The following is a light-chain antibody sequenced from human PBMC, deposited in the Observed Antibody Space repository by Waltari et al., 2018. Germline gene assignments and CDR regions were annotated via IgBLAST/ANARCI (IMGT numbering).Light chain of an antibody. Sequence: QSVLTQPPSASGTPGQRVTISCSGRSSNIGSNYVYWYQHVPGAAPKLLIYRNNQRPTGGPARFSGSKSGTSASLAISGLRSEDEADYYCAAWDDSLSRWLLGGGTKLTVL. J-gene: IGLJ3*02. V-gene: IGLV1-47*01. CDR2: RNN. CDR1: SSNIGSNY. CDR3: AAWDDSLSRWL.